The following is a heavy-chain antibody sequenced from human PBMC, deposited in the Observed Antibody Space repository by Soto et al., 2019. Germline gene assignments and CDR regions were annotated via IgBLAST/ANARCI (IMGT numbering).Heavy chain of an antibody. CDR2: IIPILGIA. CDR1: GGTFSSYT. D-gene: IGHD1-20*01. Sequence: QVQLVQSGAEVKKPGSSVKVSCKASGGTFSSYTISWVRQAPGQGLEWMGRIIPILGIANYAQKFQGRVPNTADKSTSTADRELSSLRSEHTAVYYCASSRTVSYYYYGMDVWGQGTTVTVSS. V-gene: IGHV1-69*02. CDR3: ASSRTVSYYYYGMDV. J-gene: IGHJ6*02.